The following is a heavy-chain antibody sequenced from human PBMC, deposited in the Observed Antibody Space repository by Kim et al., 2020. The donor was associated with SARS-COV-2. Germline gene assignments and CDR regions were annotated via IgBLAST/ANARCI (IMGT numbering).Heavy chain of an antibody. D-gene: IGHD6-13*01. CDR3: ARTYIAAAGTLDY. Sequence: YSTSLKTRLTISKDTSKNQVVLTMTNMDPVDTATYYCARTYIAAAGTLDYWGQGTLVTVSS. V-gene: IGHV2-70*01. J-gene: IGHJ4*02.